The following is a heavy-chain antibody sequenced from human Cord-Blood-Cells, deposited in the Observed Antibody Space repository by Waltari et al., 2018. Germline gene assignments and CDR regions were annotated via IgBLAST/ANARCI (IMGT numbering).Heavy chain of an antibody. CDR3: ARDQYDSSGYYYY. Sequence: QVQLVQSGAEVKKPGASVKVSCKASGYTFTSYAMHWVRQAPGQRIEWMGWNNAGNGNTKYSQKFQGRVTITRDTSAGTAYMELSSLRSEDTAVYYCARDQYDSSGYYYYWCQGTLVTVSS. CDR1: GYTFTSYA. V-gene: IGHV1-3*01. D-gene: IGHD3-22*01. J-gene: IGHJ4*02. CDR2: NNAGNGNT.